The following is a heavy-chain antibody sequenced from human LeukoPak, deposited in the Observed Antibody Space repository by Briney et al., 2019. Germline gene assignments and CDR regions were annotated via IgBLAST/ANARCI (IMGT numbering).Heavy chain of an antibody. Sequence: GGSLRLSCAASGFTFSSYGMHWVRHAPGKGLEWVAVISYDGSNKYYADSVKGRFTISRDNSKNTLYLQMNSLRAEDTAVYYCAKDRIAAAGVYYFDYWGQGTLVTVSS. V-gene: IGHV3-30*18. D-gene: IGHD6-13*01. CDR2: ISYDGSNK. CDR3: AKDRIAAAGVYYFDY. J-gene: IGHJ4*02. CDR1: GFTFSSYG.